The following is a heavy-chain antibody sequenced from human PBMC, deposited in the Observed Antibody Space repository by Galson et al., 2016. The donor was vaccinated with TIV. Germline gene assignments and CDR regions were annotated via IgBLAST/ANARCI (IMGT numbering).Heavy chain of an antibody. J-gene: IGHJ6*02. D-gene: IGHD3-9*01. V-gene: IGHV4-59*01. CDR2: IYYSETT. CDR3: ARMYYDILGYQGLDV. CDR1: GVSINTYY. Sequence: SETLSLTCTVSGVSINTYYWTWIRQPPGKGLEWIGFIYYSETTNYNPSPESRVTISGDTSKNQFSLNLSSVTAADTAVYYFARMYYDILGYQGLDVWGQGTTVTVSS.